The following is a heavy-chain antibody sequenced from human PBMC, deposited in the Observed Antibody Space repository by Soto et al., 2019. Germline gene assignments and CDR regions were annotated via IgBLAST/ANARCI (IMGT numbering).Heavy chain of an antibody. V-gene: IGHV1-8*01. J-gene: IGHJ4*02. CDR1: GYTFISYD. D-gene: IGHD2-2*01. CDR3: ARGAIGYCSSTSCYSIDF. CDR2: MNPSSGNT. Sequence: QVQLVQSGAEVKKPGASVKVSCKASGYTFISYDINWVRQATGQGLECMGWMNPSSGNTGFAQKFEGRVTMTRNTSMTTVYMELSSLRSKDTAVYYCARGAIGYCSSTSCYSIDFWGQGTLVTVSS.